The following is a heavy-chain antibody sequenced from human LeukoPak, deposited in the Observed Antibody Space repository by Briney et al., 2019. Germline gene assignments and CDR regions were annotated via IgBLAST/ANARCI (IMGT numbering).Heavy chain of an antibody. V-gene: IGHV4-4*07. CDR2: IYTSGST. CDR3: ARDVRRSSSSSNSYYYYMDV. CDR1: GGSVSNYY. D-gene: IGHD6-6*01. Sequence: SETLSLTCPVSGGSVSNYYCGWNRQPAGKGLEWIGRIYTSGSTNYNPSLKSRVTMSVDTSKNQFSLKLDSVTAADTAVYYCARDVRRSSSSSNSYYYYMDVWGKGTTVTVSS. J-gene: IGHJ6*03.